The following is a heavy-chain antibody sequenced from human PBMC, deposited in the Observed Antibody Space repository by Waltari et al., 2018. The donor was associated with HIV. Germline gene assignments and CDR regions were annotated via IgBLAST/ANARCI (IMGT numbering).Heavy chain of an antibody. CDR2: IKNDGSER. CDR1: GFTFSSHW. CDR3: ARDVMGIVAKPYGVDV. J-gene: IGHJ6*02. V-gene: IGHV3-7*01. D-gene: IGHD5-12*01. Sequence: EVQVVESGGGLVQPGGSLRLSCEGFGFTFSSHWMSWVGQAPGKGLEWVANIKNDGSERYFVDSVKGRFAISRDNANNSLFLQMNSLRAEDTAVYYCARDVMGIVAKPYGVDVWGQGTTVTVSS.